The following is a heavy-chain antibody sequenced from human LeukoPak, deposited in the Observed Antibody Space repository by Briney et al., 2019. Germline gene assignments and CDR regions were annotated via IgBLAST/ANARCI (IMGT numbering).Heavy chain of an antibody. CDR2: FDPEDGET. Sequence: ASVKVSCKVSGYTLTELSMHWVRQAPGKGLEWMGGFDPEDGETIYAQKFQGRVTMTEDTSTDTAYMELSRLRSEDTAVYYCATGLSREAWFDPWGQGTLVTVSS. V-gene: IGHV1-24*01. CDR1: GYTLTELS. J-gene: IGHJ5*02. D-gene: IGHD2-2*01. CDR3: ATGLSREAWFDP.